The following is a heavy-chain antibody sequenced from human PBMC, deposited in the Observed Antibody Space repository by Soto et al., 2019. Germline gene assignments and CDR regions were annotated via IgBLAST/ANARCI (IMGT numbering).Heavy chain of an antibody. D-gene: IGHD3-3*01. Sequence: SETLSLTCTVSGGSVSSGSYYWSWIRQPPGKGLEWIGYIYYSGSTNYNPSLKSRVTISVDTSKNQFSLKLSSVTAADTAVYYCARVGHSYYDFWSGYYYYFDYWGQGTLVTVS. V-gene: IGHV4-61*01. CDR2: IYYSGST. J-gene: IGHJ4*02. CDR1: GGSVSSGSYY. CDR3: ARVGHSYYDFWSGYYYYFDY.